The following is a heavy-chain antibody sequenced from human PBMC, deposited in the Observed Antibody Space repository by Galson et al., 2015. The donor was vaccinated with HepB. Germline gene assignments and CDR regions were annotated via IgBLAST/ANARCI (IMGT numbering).Heavy chain of an antibody. V-gene: IGHV3-21*01. J-gene: IGHJ3*02. Sequence: SLRLSCAASGFTFSSYSMDWVRQAPGKGLEWVSSISSSSSYIYYADSVKGRFTISRDNAKNSLYLQMNSLRAEDTAVYYCARDSIAAARGAFDIWGQGTMVTVSS. CDR1: GFTFSSYS. CDR2: ISSSSSYI. CDR3: ARDSIAAARGAFDI. D-gene: IGHD6-13*01.